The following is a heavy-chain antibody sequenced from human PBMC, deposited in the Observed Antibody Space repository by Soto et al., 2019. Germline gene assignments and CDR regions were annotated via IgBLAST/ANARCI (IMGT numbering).Heavy chain of an antibody. CDR1: GGSISSGDYY. J-gene: IGHJ4*02. CDR2: IYYSGST. Sequence: SETLSLTCTVSGGSISSGDYYWSWIRQPPGKGLEWIGYIYYSGSTYYNPSLKSRVTISVDTSKSQFSLKLSSVTAADTAVYYCARVGDYRFNHDYCGQGTLVTVSS. V-gene: IGHV4-30-4*01. CDR3: ARVGDYRFNHDY. D-gene: IGHD4-17*01.